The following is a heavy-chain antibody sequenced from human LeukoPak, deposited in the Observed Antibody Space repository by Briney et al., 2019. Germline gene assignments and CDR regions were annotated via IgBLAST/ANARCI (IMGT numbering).Heavy chain of an antibody. Sequence: GGSLRLSCAASGFTFSSYAMNWVRQAPGKGLEWVSAISNSGSSTYYADSVKGRFTISRDNSKNTLYLQMNSLRAEDTAVYYCAKDRGQLVPKYNWFDPWGQGTLVTVSS. CDR3: AKDRGQLVPKYNWFDP. CDR1: GFTFSSYA. J-gene: IGHJ5*02. CDR2: ISNSGSST. D-gene: IGHD6-6*01. V-gene: IGHV3-23*01.